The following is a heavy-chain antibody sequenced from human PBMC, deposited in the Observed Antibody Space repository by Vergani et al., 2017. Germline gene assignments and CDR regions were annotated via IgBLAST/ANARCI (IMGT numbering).Heavy chain of an antibody. Sequence: EVQLVESGGGLVQPGGSLRLSCAASGFTFSSYSMNWVRQAPGKGLEWVSYISSSSSTIYYADSVKGRFTISRDNAKNSLYLQMNSLRDEDTAVYYCARDSQMWGWLRDFDYWGQGTLVTVSS. CDR3: ARDSQMWGWLRDFDY. D-gene: IGHD5-12*01. V-gene: IGHV3-48*02. CDR2: ISSSSSTI. CDR1: GFTFSSYS. J-gene: IGHJ4*02.